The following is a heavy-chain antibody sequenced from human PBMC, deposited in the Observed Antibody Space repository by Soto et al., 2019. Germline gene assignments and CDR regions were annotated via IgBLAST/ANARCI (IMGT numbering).Heavy chain of an antibody. D-gene: IGHD7-27*01. CDR3: ARHNWATVDLRSYMDV. J-gene: IGHJ6*03. V-gene: IGHV4-59*08. CDR2: IYYSGST. CDR1: GGSMNTYF. Sequence: QVQLQESGPGLVKPSETLSLTCTVSGGSMNTYFWSWIRQPPGKGLEWIGYIYYSGSTNYNPSLMSRATIATGTSKNQFFLKLRSVTAADTAVYYWARHNWATVDLRSYMDVWGKGTAVTVSS.